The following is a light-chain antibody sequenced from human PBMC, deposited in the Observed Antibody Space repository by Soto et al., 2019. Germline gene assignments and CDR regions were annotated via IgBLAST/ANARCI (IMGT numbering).Light chain of an antibody. CDR1: STDIGAYNY. Sequence: QSVLTQPASVSGSPGQSLTISCTGTSTDIGAYNYVSWYQQHPGKAPKLLIYEVTNRPSGVSNRFSGSKSGNTASLTISRLQAEDEANYYCNSYTTLNNRVVGTGTMVTVL. CDR3: NSYTTLNNRV. V-gene: IGLV2-14*01. J-gene: IGLJ1*01. CDR2: EVT.